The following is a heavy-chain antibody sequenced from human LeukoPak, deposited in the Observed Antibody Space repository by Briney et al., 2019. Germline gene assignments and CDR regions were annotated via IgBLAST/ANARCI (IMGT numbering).Heavy chain of an antibody. CDR1: GFTFNSYG. CDR3: AKDRMSGTTVTDYWYFDL. J-gene: IGHJ2*01. D-gene: IGHD4-17*01. V-gene: IGHV3-23*01. CDR2: ISGSGGST. Sequence: GTSLRLSCAASGFTFNSYGMNWVRQAPGKGLEWVSAISGSGGSTYYADSVKGRFTISRDNSKNTLYLQMNSLRAEDTAVYYCAKDRMSGTTVTDYWYFDLWGRGTLVTVSS.